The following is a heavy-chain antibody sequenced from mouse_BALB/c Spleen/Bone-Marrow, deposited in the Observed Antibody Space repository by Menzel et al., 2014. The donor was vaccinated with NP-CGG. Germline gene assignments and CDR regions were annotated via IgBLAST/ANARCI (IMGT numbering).Heavy chain of an antibody. Sequence: QVQLQQSGAELVRPGASVKLSCKASGYTFTSYWINWVKQRPGQGLEWIGNIYPSDSYTNYNQKFKDKATLTVDKSSSTAYMQLSSPTSEDSAVYYCTGEGYYGSSNLDYWGQGTALTVSS. J-gene: IGHJ2*01. CDR3: TGEGYYGSSNLDY. CDR1: GYTFTSYW. V-gene: IGHV1-69*02. CDR2: IYPSDSYT. D-gene: IGHD1-1*01.